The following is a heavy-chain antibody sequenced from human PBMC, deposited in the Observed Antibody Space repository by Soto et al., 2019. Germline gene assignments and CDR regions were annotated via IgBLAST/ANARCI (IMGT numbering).Heavy chain of an antibody. CDR1: GFTFSSYW. CDR3: ARDPAGRSYDFWSGYYYYYYGMDV. J-gene: IGHJ6*02. CDR2: INSDGSST. V-gene: IGHV3-74*01. Sequence: PGGSLRLSCAAAGFTFSSYWMHWVRQAPGKGLVWVSRINSDGSSTSYADSVKGRFTISRDNAKNTLYLQMNSLRAEDTAVYYCARDPAGRSYDFWSGYYYYYYGMDVWGQGTTVTVSS. D-gene: IGHD3-3*01.